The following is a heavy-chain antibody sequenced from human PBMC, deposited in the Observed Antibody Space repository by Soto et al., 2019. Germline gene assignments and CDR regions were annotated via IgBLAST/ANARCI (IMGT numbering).Heavy chain of an antibody. D-gene: IGHD3-10*01. J-gene: IGHJ5*02. Sequence: PSQTLSLTCAISGDSVSSNSAAWNWIRQSPSRGLEWLGRTYYRSKWYNDYAVSVKSRITINPDTSKNQFSLQLNSVTPEDTAVYYCARDYDGRYYGSGSYYGNWFDPWGQGTLVTVSS. CDR3: ARDYDGRYYGSGSYYGNWFDP. CDR2: TYYRSKWYN. V-gene: IGHV6-1*01. CDR1: GDSVSSNSAA.